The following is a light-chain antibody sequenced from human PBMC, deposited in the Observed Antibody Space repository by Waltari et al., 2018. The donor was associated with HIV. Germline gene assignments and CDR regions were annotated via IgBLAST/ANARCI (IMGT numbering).Light chain of an antibody. CDR1: TGAVTTGSY. CDR3: LLYYGGAQRYV. V-gene: IGLV7-43*01. Sequence: QTVVTQEPSLTVSPGGTVTLTCASSTGAVTTGSYPNWFQQKPGQAPRSLIYSTDNKNSCTPPRCAGSLLGGKAALTLSRVQAEDEAEYYCLLYYGGAQRYVFGTGTKVTVL. CDR2: STD. J-gene: IGLJ1*01.